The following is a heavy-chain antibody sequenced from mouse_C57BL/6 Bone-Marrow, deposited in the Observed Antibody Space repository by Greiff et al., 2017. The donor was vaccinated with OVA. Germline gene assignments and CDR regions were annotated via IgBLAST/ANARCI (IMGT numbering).Heavy chain of an antibody. CDR1: GYTFTSYG. J-gene: IGHJ2*01. Sequence: VQVVESGAELARPGASVKLSCKASGYTFTSYGISWVKQRTGQGLEWIGEIYPRSGNTYYNEKFKGKATLTADKSSSTAYMELRSLTSEDSAVYFCARCFDGYYFDYWGQGTTLTVSS. CDR2: IYPRSGNT. V-gene: IGHV1-81*01. D-gene: IGHD2-3*01. CDR3: ARCFDGYYFDY.